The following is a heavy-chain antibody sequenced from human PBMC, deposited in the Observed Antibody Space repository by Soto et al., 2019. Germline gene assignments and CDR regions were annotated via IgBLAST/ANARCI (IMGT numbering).Heavy chain of an antibody. J-gene: IGHJ4*02. CDR1: GASISSGGYY. Sequence: QVQLQESGPGLVKPSQTLSLTCSVSGASISSGGYYWSWIRQHPGKGLEWIGYIYYSGTTYYNPSPKSRVTTSLDTAKNQFSLKLSAVTAADRAVYYCAGSIDYWGQGTLVTVSS. CDR3: AGSIDY. CDR2: IYYSGTT. V-gene: IGHV4-31*03.